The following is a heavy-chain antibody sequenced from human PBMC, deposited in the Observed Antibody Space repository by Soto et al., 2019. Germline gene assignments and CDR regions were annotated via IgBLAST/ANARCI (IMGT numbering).Heavy chain of an antibody. CDR2: IIPIFGTA. CDR1: GGTFSSYA. V-gene: IGHV1-69*13. Sequence: SVKVSCKASGGTFSSYAISWVRQAPGQGLEWMGGIIPIFGTANYAQKFQGRVTITADESTSTAYMELSSLRSEDTAVYYCARHPGEFDGMDVWGQGTTVTVYS. CDR3: ARHPGEFDGMDV. D-gene: IGHD3-10*01. J-gene: IGHJ6*02.